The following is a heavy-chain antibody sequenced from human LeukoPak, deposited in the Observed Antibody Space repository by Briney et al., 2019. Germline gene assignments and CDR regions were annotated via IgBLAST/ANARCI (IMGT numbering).Heavy chain of an antibody. CDR3: ATNRHYDFWSGSLPGAFDY. J-gene: IGHJ4*02. CDR1: GYSISSGYY. V-gene: IGHV4-30-4*08. CDR2: IYYSGST. Sequence: SETLSLTCTVSGYSISSGYYWGWIRQPPGKGLEWIGYIYYSGSTYYNPSLKSRVTISVDTSKNQFSLKLSSVTAADTAVYYCATNRHYDFWSGSLPGAFDYWGQGTLVTVSS. D-gene: IGHD3-3*01.